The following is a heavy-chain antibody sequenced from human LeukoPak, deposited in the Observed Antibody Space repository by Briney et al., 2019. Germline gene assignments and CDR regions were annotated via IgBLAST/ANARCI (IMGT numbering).Heavy chain of an antibody. CDR3: GRVDY. CDR1: GGSFSGYY. CDR2: INHSGST. J-gene: IGHJ4*02. Sequence: SETLSLACAVYGGSFSGYYWSWIRQPPGKGLEWIGEINHSGSTNYNPSLKSRVTISVDTSKNQFSLKLSSVTAADTAVYYCGRVDYWGQGTLVTVSS. V-gene: IGHV4-34*01.